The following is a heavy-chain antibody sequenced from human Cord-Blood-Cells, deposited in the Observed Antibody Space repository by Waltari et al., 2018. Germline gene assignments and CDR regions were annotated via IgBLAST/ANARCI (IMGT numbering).Heavy chain of an antibody. CDR1: GGSISSGGYS. CDR2: IYHSGRT. V-gene: IGHV4-30-2*01. Sequence: QLQLQESGSGLVKPSQTLSLTCAVSGGSISSGGYSWSWIRQPPGKGLEWIGYIYHSGRTYYNPSLKSRVTISVDRPKNQFSLKLSSVTAADTAVYYCARVVISSSWFDYWGQGTLVTVSS. J-gene: IGHJ4*02. D-gene: IGHD6-13*01. CDR3: ARVVISSSWFDY.